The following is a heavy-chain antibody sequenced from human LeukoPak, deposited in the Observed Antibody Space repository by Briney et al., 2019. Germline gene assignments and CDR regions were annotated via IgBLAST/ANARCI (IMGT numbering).Heavy chain of an antibody. V-gene: IGHV4-34*01. D-gene: IGHD1-7*01. CDR1: GASFSDYY. CDR3: ARGQPKLPPGDH. Sequence: SETLSLTCAVYGASFSDYYWNWIRQPPGKGLEWIGQINHSGSTNYNPSLKSRVTISVDTSKNQFSLKLSSVTAADTAVYYCARGQPKLPPGDHGGQGPLVTVPS. J-gene: IGHJ4*02. CDR2: INHSGST.